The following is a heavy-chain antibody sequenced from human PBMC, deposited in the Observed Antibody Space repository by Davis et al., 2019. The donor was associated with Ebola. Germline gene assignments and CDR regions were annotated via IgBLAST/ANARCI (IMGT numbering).Heavy chain of an antibody. J-gene: IGHJ4*02. Sequence: ASVKVSCKASGYTFSNYGITWVRQAPGQGLEWMGWINPHNGNTNYAQNVQGRVTMTTDTSTSTAYMEVGSLRSDDAAVYYCARAQFPTTSDHWGQGTLVIVSS. CDR2: INPHNGNT. CDR3: ARAQFPTTSDH. CDR1: GYTFSNYG. D-gene: IGHD1-1*01. V-gene: IGHV1-18*04.